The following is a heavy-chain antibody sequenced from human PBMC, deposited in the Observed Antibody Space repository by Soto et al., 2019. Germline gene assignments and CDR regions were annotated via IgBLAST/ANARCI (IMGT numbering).Heavy chain of an antibody. V-gene: IGHV3-33*01. Sequence: GGSLRLSCAASGFTFSSYGMHWVRQAPGKGLEWVAVIWYDGSNKYYADSVKGRFTISRDNSKNTLYLQMNSLRAEDTAVYYCARAKGQWLVLGSFDYWGQGTLVTVSS. CDR3: ARAKGQWLVLGSFDY. CDR1: GFTFSSYG. CDR2: IWYDGSNK. J-gene: IGHJ4*02. D-gene: IGHD6-19*01.